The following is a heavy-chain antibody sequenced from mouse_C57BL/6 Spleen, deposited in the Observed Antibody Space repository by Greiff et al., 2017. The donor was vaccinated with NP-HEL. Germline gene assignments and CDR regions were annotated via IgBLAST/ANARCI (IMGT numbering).Heavy chain of an antibody. J-gene: IGHJ2*01. CDR1: GYSITSGYY. CDR2: ISYDGSN. CDR3: ARERAYYSNYLDY. Sequence: VQLKESGPGLVKPSQSLSLTCSVTGYSITSGYYWNWIRQFPGNKLEWMGYISYDGSNNYNPSLKNRISITRDTSKNQFFLKLNSVTTEDTATYYCARERAYYSNYLDYWGQGTTLTVSS. V-gene: IGHV3-6*01. D-gene: IGHD2-5*01.